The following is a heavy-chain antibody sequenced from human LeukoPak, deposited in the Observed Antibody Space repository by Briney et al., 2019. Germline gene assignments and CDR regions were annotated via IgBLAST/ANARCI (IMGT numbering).Heavy chain of an antibody. CDR1: GGTFSSYA. CDR3: ATPDLAFRAQPDYLGH. V-gene: IGHV1-69*04. J-gene: IGHJ4*01. CDR2: IIPILGIA. D-gene: IGHD1-14*01. Sequence: ASVKVSCKASGGTFSSYAISWVRQAPGQGLEWMGRIIPILGIANYAQKFQGRVTITADKSTSTAYMELSSLRSEDTAVYYCATPDLAFRAQPDYLGHLGQGTPGPVSS.